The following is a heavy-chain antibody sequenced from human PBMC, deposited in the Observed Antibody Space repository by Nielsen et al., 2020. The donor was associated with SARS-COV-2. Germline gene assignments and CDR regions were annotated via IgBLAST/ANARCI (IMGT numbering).Heavy chain of an antibody. D-gene: IGHD5-12*01. J-gene: IGHJ4*02. CDR1: GFTFSSYD. CDR2: IGTAGDT. V-gene: IGHV3-13*04. Sequence: GGSLRLSCAASGFTFSSYDTHWVRQATGKGLEWVSAIGTAGDTYYPGSVKGRFTISRENAKNSLYLQMNSLRAGDTAVYYCARGGGYDLFVDYWGQGTLVTVSS. CDR3: ARGGGYDLFVDY.